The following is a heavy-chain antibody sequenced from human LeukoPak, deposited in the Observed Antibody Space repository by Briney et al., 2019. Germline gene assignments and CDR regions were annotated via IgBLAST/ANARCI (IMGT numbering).Heavy chain of an antibody. CDR2: ISSSGSTI. Sequence: GGSLRLSCEASGFTFSDYYMSWVRQAPGKGLEWVSYISSSGSTIYYADSVKGRFTISRGNAKNSLYLQMNSLRAEDTAVYYCAELGITMIGGVWGKGTTVTISS. CDR3: AELGITMIGGV. D-gene: IGHD3-10*02. V-gene: IGHV3-11*04. CDR1: GFTFSDYY. J-gene: IGHJ6*04.